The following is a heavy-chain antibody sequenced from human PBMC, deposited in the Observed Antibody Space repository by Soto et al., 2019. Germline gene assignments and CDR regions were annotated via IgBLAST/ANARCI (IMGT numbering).Heavy chain of an antibody. Sequence: QVQLVQSGAEVKKPGSSVKVSCKASGGTFSSYTISWVRQAPGQGLEWMGRIIPILGIANYAQKFQGRVTITXXKXTNXAYMELSSLRSEDTAVYYCARFAPTYSSGWYYFDYWGQGTLVTVSS. J-gene: IGHJ4*02. D-gene: IGHD6-19*01. CDR2: IIPILGIA. CDR1: GGTFSSYT. V-gene: IGHV1-69*02. CDR3: ARFAPTYSSGWYYFDY.